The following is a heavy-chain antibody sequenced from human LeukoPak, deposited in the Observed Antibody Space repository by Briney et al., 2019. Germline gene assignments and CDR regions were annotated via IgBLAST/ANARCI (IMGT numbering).Heavy chain of an antibody. CDR1: GYTFATYW. V-gene: IGHV5-51*01. CDR3: MRTPRLVAHAFYFDQ. Sequence: GESLKISCKGFGYTFATYWIGWVRQMPGKGPEWMGTAYPNDSDTRYSPSFQGHVTISADKSITTAYLQWSSLKATESAMYYCMRTPRLVAHAFYFDQCGRGTLATASS. D-gene: IGHD2-2*01. J-gene: IGHJ4*02. CDR2: AYPNDSDT.